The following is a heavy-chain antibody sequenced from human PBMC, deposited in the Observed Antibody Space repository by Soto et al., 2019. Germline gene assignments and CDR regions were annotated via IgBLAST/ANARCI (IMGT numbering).Heavy chain of an antibody. CDR1: GFTFSSYG. D-gene: IGHD3-10*01. V-gene: IGHV3-30*18. CDR2: ISYDGSNK. J-gene: IGHJ4*02. Sequence: QVQLVESGGGVVQPGRSLRLSCAASGFTFSSYGMHWVRQAPGKGLEWVAVISYDGSNKYYADSVKGRFTISRDNSKNTLYLQMNSLRAEDTAVYYCAKDIDDGSGSYPDYGGQGTLVTVSS. CDR3: AKDIDDGSGSYPDY.